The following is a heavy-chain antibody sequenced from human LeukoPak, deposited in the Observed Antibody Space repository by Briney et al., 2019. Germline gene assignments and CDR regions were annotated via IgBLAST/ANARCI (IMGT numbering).Heavy chain of an antibody. J-gene: IGHJ3*02. V-gene: IGHV4-59*12. Sequence: SETLSLTCTVSGGSISSYYWSWIRQPPGKGLEWIGYIYYSGSTNYNPSLKSRVTISVDTSKNQFSLQLNSVTPEDTAVYYCARVNGNGSGWSGAFDIWGQGTMVTVSS. CDR3: ARVNGNGSGWSGAFDI. CDR2: IYYSGST. CDR1: GGSISSYY. D-gene: IGHD6-19*01.